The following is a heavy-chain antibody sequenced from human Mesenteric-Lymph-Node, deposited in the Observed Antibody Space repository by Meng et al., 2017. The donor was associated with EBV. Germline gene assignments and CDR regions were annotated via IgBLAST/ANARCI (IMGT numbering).Heavy chain of an antibody. Sequence: QVQLVQSGVEVKKPXXXXXXXCKASGYTFTNYHIHWVRQAPGQGLEWLGVINPFNGGTTYAQKFQGRVTLTRDTSTSTLYMDLSRLTSDDTAVYYCARDIQIFSGSFWGYLDYWGQGALVTVSS. CDR1: GYTFTNYH. D-gene: IGHD3-10*01. CDR3: ARDIQIFSGSFWGYLDY. CDR2: INPFNGGT. J-gene: IGHJ4*02. V-gene: IGHV1-46*01.